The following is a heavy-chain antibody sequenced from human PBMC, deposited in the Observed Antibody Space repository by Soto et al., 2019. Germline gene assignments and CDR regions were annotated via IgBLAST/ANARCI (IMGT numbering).Heavy chain of an antibody. CDR2: INHSGST. J-gene: IGHJ4*02. Sequence: SETLSLTCAVYGGSLGGYYWSWIRQPPGKGLEWIGEINHSGSTTYNPSLKSRVTISVDTSKNQFSLKLSSVTAADTAVYYCARGGGPAPVYWGQGTLVTVSS. CDR1: GGSLGGYY. V-gene: IGHV4-34*01. CDR3: ARGGGPAPVY. D-gene: IGHD2-2*01.